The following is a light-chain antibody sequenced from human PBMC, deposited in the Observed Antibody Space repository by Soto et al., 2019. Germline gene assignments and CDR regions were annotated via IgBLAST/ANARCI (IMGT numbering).Light chain of an antibody. Sequence: QSVLTQPPSASGTPGQRVTISCSGASSNIGSNAVNWYQQLPGTAPQLLIYTNNQRPSGVPDRFSGSKSGTSASLAITGLRAEDEADSHCAAWDDSLNALVFGGGTKLTVL. CDR3: AAWDDSLNALV. CDR2: TNN. V-gene: IGLV1-44*01. J-gene: IGLJ3*02. CDR1: SSNIGSNA.